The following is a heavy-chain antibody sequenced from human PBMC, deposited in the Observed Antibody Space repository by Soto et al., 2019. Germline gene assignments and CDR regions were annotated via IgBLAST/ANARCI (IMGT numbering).Heavy chain of an antibody. Sequence: SETLSLPCTVSRDSVSSVSFHWAWLRRPPGKGLEWIGSIYNGGSTYYRPSVEMRMHMSLHATRNHSSLGLTSVTAANTAVYCCGRAAFGFDTISYFENGCQGKLVTVSS. CDR2: IYNGGST. D-gene: IGHD3-10*01. CDR1: RDSVSSVSFH. CDR3: GRAAFGFDTISYFEN. V-gene: IGHV4-39*02. J-gene: IGHJ4*02.